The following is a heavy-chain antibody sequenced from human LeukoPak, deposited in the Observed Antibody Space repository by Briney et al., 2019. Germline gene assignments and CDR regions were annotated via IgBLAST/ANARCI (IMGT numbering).Heavy chain of an antibody. CDR1: GFTFSSYE. D-gene: IGHD1/OR15-1a*01. V-gene: IGHV3-48*03. CDR2: TRASGST. J-gene: IGHJ3*02. CDR3: ARERLNTMGDAFDI. Sequence: GGSLRLSCVASGFTFSSYEMNWVRQAPRMGLEWLSYTRASGSTEYAESEKGRLTISRDNAKNSLYLQLNGLRDEDTAVYYCARERLNTMGDAFDIWGQGTMVTVSS.